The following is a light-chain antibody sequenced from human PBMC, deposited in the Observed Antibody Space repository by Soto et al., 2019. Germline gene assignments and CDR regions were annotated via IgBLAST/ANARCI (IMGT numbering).Light chain of an antibody. CDR2: EVS. J-gene: IGLJ2*01. CDR3: SSYTSSTTVI. Sequence: QSALTQPASVSGSPGQSITISCTGTGSDVGGYNYVSWYQQHPGKVPKLMIYEVSNRPSGVSNRFSGSKSGNTASLTISGLQADDEADYYCSSYTSSTTVIFGGGTKPTVL. CDR1: GSDVGGYNY. V-gene: IGLV2-14*01.